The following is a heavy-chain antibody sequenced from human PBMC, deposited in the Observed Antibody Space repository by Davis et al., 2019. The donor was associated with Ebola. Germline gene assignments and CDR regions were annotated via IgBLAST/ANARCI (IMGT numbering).Heavy chain of an antibody. CDR3: ARAVGPYYYYGMDV. CDR1: GYTFTSYA. V-gene: IGHV1-3*01. CDR2: INAGNGNT. J-gene: IGHJ6*02. Sequence: ASVKVSCKASGYTFTSYAMHWVRQAPGQRLEWMGWINAGNGNTKYSQKFQGRVTITRDTSASTAYMELSSLRSEDTAVYYCARAVGPYYYYGMDVWGQGTTVTVSS.